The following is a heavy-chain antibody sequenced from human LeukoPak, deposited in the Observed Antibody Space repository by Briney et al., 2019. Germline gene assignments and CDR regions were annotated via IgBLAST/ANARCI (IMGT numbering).Heavy chain of an antibody. CDR3: ASDSSGYYRADY. Sequence: GASVTVSCTASGGTFSSYAISWVRQAPGQGLEWMGRIIPILGIANYAQKFQGRVTITADKSTSTAYMELSSLRSEDTAVYYCASDSSGYYRADYWGQGTLVTVSS. CDR2: IIPILGIA. D-gene: IGHD3-22*01. J-gene: IGHJ4*02. CDR1: GGTFSSYA. V-gene: IGHV1-69*04.